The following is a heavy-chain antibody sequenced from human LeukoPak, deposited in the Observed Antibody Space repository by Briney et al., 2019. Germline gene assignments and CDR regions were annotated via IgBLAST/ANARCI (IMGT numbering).Heavy chain of an antibody. CDR2: IYYSGST. CDR3: ARVPRVIIVGATEWGYYFDY. CDR1: GGSISSSSYS. J-gene: IGHJ4*02. V-gene: IGHV4-39*01. D-gene: IGHD1-26*01. Sequence: SETLSLTCTVSGGSISSSSYSWGWIRQPPGKGLEWIGSIYYSGSTYYNPSLKSRVTISVDTSKNQFSLKLSSVTAADTAVYYCARVPRVIIVGATEWGYYFDYWGQGTLVTVSS.